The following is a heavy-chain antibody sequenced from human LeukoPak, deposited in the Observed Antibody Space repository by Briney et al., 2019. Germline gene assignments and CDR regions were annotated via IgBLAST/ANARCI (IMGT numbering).Heavy chain of an antibody. Sequence: QSGGSLRLSCAASGFTFSSYAMSWVRQAPGKGLGWVSAISGSGGSTYHADSVKGRFTISRDNSKNTLYPQMNSLRAEDTAVYYCAKHYDKSITRYSFDYWGQGTLVTVSS. V-gene: IGHV3-23*01. J-gene: IGHJ4*02. CDR3: AKHYDKSITRYSFDY. CDR2: ISGSGGST. CDR1: GFTFSSYA. D-gene: IGHD3-3*01.